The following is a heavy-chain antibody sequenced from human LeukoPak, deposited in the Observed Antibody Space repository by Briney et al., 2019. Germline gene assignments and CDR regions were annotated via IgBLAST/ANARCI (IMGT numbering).Heavy chain of an antibody. CDR3: ARGRLDYDYVWGSYRSPPRLDY. J-gene: IGHJ4*02. CDR1: GFTFSSYA. Sequence: GSLRLSCAASGFTFSSYAMSWIRQPPGKGLEWIGEINHSGSTNYNPSLKSRVTISVDTSKNQFSLKLSSVTAADTAVYYCARGRLDYDYVWGSYRSPPRLDYWGQGTLVTVSS. V-gene: IGHV4-34*01. D-gene: IGHD3-16*02. CDR2: INHSGST.